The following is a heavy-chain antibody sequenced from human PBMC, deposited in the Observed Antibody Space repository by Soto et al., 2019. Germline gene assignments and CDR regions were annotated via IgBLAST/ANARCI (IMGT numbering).Heavy chain of an antibody. CDR1: GGTFSSYA. CDR3: ARSQGSSTSLEIYYYYYYGMDG. CDR2: IIPISERT. V-gene: IGHV1-69*01. D-gene: IGHD2-2*01. J-gene: IGHJ6*02. Sequence: QVQLVQSGAEVKKPGSSVKVSCKASGGTFSSYAISWVRQAPGQGLEWMGGIIPISERTNYAQKLQGRVTITADESKSTAYMELSSLRSEDTAVYYCARSQGSSTSLEIYYYYYYGMDGWGQGTTVTVSS.